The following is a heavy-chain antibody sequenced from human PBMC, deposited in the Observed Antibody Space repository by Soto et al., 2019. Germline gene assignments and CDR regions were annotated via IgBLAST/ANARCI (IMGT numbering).Heavy chain of an antibody. J-gene: IGHJ4*02. CDR2: INAGNGNT. CDR1: GYTFTSYA. Sequence: ASVKVSCKASGYTFTSYAMHWVRQAPGQRLEWMGWINAGNGNTKYSQKFQGRVTMTTDTSTNTAYMDLTSLRSDDTAVYYCAREYCSSAGCYLPDYWGQGTLVNVSS. V-gene: IGHV1-3*01. CDR3: AREYCSSAGCYLPDY. D-gene: IGHD2-2*01.